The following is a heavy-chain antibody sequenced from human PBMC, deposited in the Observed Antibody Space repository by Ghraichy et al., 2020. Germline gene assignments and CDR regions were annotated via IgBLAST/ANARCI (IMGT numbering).Heavy chain of an antibody. D-gene: IGHD6-19*01. V-gene: IGHV3-23*01. CDR2: ISGSGGST. Sequence: GGSLRLSCAASGFTFSSYAMSWVRQAPGKGLEWVSAISGSGGSTYYADSVKGRFTISRDNSKNTLYLQMNSLRAEDTAVYYCAKEGSSGWYNYYYYYGMDVWGQGTTVTVSS. CDR3: AKEGSSGWYNYYYYYGMDV. J-gene: IGHJ6*02. CDR1: GFTFSSYA.